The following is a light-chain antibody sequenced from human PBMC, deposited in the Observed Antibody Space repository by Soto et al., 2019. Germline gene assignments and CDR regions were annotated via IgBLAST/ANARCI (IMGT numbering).Light chain of an antibody. CDR1: QSISRY. V-gene: IGKV1-39*01. J-gene: IGKJ2*01. CDR2: AAS. CDR3: QHSYSTPPYT. Sequence: DIQMTQSPSSLSASVGDRVTITCRASQSISRYLNWYQQKPGKAPKLLIYAASSLQGGVPSRFSGSGSGTDLTLTISSLQPEDFATYYCQHSYSTPPYTFGQGTKLEIK.